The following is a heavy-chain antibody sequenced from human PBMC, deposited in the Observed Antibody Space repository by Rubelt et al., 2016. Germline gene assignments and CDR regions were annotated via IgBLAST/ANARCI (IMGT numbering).Heavy chain of an antibody. CDR1: GYTFTSYY. V-gene: IGHV1-46*01. CDR2: INPSGGST. J-gene: IGHJ4*02. D-gene: IGHD5-24*01. Sequence: QVQLVQSGAEVKKPGASVKVSCKASGYTFTSYYMHWVRQAPGQGLEWMGIINPSGGSTSYAQNVQGKVNMTRDTPTGTVYMELSSLRSEDTAVYYCARTKTVEMATIPLAYWGQGTLVTVSS. CDR3: ARTKTVEMATIPLAY.